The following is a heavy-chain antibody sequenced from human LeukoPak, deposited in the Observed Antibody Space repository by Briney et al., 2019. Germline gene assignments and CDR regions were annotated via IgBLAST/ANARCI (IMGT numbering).Heavy chain of an antibody. V-gene: IGHV4-59*01. CDR3: AKNTSTYYYYYMDV. J-gene: IGHJ6*03. CDR2: MYNSASF. CDR1: GGSITGYY. D-gene: IGHD2-2*01. Sequence: PSETLSLTCTVSGGSITGYYWNWIRQPPGKGLEWIGYMYNSASFNYNPSLKSRVTMSIDTSKNQISLELTSVTEADTAVYYCAKNTSTYYYYYMDVWGKGTTVIVSS.